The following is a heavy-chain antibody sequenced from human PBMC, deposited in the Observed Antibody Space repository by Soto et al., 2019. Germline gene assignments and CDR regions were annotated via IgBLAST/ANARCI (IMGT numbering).Heavy chain of an antibody. CDR1: DDSIRTHY. J-gene: IGHJ3*02. D-gene: IGHD5-18*01. Sequence: QVQLQESGPGLGKPSETLSLTCSVSDDSIRTHYWTWIRQAPGKGLEWIGYIYFTGSTHSGSTSYNPSLKSRVSMSLDTSKNQFSLKLSSVTAADTAVYYCAKYVDTTSETDAFDIWGQGTMVTVSS. CDR3: AKYVDTTSETDAFDI. CDR2: IYFTGSTHSGST. V-gene: IGHV4-59*11.